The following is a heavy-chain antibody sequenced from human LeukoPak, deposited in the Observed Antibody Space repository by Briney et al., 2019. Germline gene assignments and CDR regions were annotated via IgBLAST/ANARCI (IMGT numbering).Heavy chain of an antibody. Sequence: PGGSLRLSCAASGFTVSSNYMSWVRQAPGKGLEWVSGISNSGGSTYYADSVKGRFTISRDNSKNTLYLQMNSLRAEDTALYYCAKDRNSGNYYQTGDFHYWGQGTLVTVSS. CDR3: AKDRNSGNYYQTGDFHY. CDR1: GFTVSSNY. J-gene: IGHJ4*02. CDR2: ISNSGGST. D-gene: IGHD1-26*01. V-gene: IGHV3-23*01.